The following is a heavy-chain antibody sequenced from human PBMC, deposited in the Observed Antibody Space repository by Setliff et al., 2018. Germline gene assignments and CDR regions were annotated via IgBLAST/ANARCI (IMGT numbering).Heavy chain of an antibody. Sequence: VASVKVSCKASGYTFTGYYVHWVRQAPGQGLEWMGWINPNSGGTNYAQRFQGRVTMTRDTSISTAYMELSRLRSDDTAVYYCARSPLPPPGPGYYYDNSYYYYMDVWGKGTTVTVS. D-gene: IGHD3-22*01. J-gene: IGHJ6*03. V-gene: IGHV1-2*02. CDR3: ARSPLPPPGPGYYYDNSYYYYMDV. CDR1: GYTFTGYY. CDR2: INPNSGGT.